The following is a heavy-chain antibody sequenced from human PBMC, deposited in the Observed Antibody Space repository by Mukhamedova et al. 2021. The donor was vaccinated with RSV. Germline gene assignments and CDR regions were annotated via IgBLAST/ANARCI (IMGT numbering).Heavy chain of an antibody. D-gene: IGHD3-3*01. J-gene: IGHJ6*02. CDR3: ARSSITIFGVVVYYYYGMDV. Sequence: IPILGIANYAQKFQGRVTITADESTSTAYMELSSLRSEDTAVYYCARSSITIFGVVVYYYYGMDVWGQGTTGTVSS. CDR2: IPILGIA. V-gene: IGHV1-69*02.